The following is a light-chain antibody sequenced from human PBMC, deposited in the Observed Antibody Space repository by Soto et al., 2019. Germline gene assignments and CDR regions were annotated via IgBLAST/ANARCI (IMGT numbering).Light chain of an antibody. V-gene: IGLV4-69*01. CDR3: QAWDSGTVV. Sequence: QLVLTQSPSASASLGASVKLTCTLSSGHSSYAIAWHQQQPEKGPRYLMKLNSDGSHSKGDGIPDRFSGSSSGAERYLTISRLQSDDECEYYCQAWDSGTVVFGGGTKLTVL. CDR1: SGHSSYA. J-gene: IGLJ2*01. CDR2: LNSDGSH.